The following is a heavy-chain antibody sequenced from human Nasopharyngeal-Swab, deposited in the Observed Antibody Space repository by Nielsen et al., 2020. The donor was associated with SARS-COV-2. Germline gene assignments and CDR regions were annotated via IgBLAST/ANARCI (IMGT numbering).Heavy chain of an antibody. CDR1: GFTFSSYA. Sequence: GESLKISCAASGFTFSSYAMSWVRQAPGEGLEWVSTITGSGAYTYYADSVKGRFTISRDNSKSTLYLQMNSLRADDTAVYYCAKDLRGPYFFWGQGTLVTVSS. J-gene: IGHJ4*02. V-gene: IGHV3-23*01. CDR2: ITGSGAYT. D-gene: IGHD2/OR15-2a*01. CDR3: AKDLRGPYFF.